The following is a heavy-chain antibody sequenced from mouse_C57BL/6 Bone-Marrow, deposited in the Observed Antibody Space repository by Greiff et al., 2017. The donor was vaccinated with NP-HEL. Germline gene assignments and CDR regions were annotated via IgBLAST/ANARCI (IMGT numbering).Heavy chain of an antibody. CDR3: ARERLYDYDWYFDV. J-gene: IGHJ1*03. V-gene: IGHV1-19*01. CDR1: GYTFTDYY. D-gene: IGHD2-4*01. CDR2: ITPYNGGT. Sequence: EVQLQQSGPVLVKPGASVKMSCKASGYTFTDYYMNWVKQSHGKSLEWIGVITPYNGGTSYNQKFKGKATLTVEKSSSTAYMELNSLTSEDSAVYYCARERLYDYDWYFDVWGTGTTVTVSS.